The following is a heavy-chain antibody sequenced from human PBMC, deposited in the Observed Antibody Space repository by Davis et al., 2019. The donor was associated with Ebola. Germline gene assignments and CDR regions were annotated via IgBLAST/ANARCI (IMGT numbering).Heavy chain of an antibody. CDR3: ARGGVAYSDLDY. J-gene: IGHJ4*02. D-gene: IGHD2-21*01. CDR2: INPNSGNT. Sequence: ASVKVSCKASGYTFTGYDINWVRQATGQGLEWMGWINPNSGNTGYAQKFQGRVTMTRENSISTAYMELSSLRSEDTAVYYCARGGVAYSDLDYWGQGTLVAVPS. V-gene: IGHV1-8*01. CDR1: GYTFTGYD.